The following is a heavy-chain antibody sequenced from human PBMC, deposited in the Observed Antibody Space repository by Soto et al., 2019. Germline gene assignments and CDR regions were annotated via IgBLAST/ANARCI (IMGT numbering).Heavy chain of an antibody. CDR3: ASAYSGYAPSGD. Sequence: QVQLQESGPGLVKPSETLSLTCTVSGGSISSYYWSWIRQPPGKGLEWIGYIYYSGSTNYNPSLKSRVTISVDTSKNQFSLKLSSVTAADTAVYYCASAYSGYAPSGDWGQGTLVTVSS. J-gene: IGHJ4*02. CDR1: GGSISSYY. D-gene: IGHD5-12*01. CDR2: IYYSGST. V-gene: IGHV4-59*08.